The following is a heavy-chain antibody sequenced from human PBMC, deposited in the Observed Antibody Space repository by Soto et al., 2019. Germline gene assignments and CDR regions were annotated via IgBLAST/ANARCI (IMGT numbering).Heavy chain of an antibody. D-gene: IGHD1-7*01. J-gene: IGHJ4*02. CDR3: ARRFYSELELQDNKDAYFDY. CDR2: INHSGST. Sequence: SETLSLTCAVYGGSFSGYYWSWIRQPPGKGLEWIGEINHSGSTNYNPSLKSRVTISVDTSKNQFSLKLSSVTAADTAVYYCARRFYSELELQDNKDAYFDYWGQGTLVTVSS. CDR1: GGSFSGYY. V-gene: IGHV4-34*01.